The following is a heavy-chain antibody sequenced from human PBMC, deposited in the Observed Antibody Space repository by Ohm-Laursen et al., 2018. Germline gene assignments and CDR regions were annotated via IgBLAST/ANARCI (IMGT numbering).Heavy chain of an antibody. CDR3: ARNYCSSTNCYPYAFDI. CDR1: GGSISSANFY. V-gene: IGHV4-31*02. J-gene: IGHJ3*02. D-gene: IGHD2-2*01. Sequence: PSETLSLTCTVSGGSISSANFYWTWVRQHPGKGLEWIGYIYYNGGTYYNPSLKSRLTMSLDTSKTRFSLRLSSVTAADTAVYYCARNYCSSTNCYPYAFDIWGPGTMVTVSS. CDR2: IYYNGGT.